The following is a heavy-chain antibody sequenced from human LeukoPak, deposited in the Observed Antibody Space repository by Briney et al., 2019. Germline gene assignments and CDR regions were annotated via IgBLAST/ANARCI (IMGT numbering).Heavy chain of an antibody. D-gene: IGHD6-13*01. V-gene: IGHV4-59*01. CDR1: GVSLSDSY. Sequence: SETLSLTCSVSGVSLSDSYWSWIRQSPGKAMGWIGYVSDRGGASYNPSLKGRVTISVDTSKNQFSLKLSSVTAADTAVYYCARVGVAAAGKDYWGQGTLVTVSS. CDR3: ARVGVAAAGKDY. J-gene: IGHJ4*02. CDR2: VSDRGGA.